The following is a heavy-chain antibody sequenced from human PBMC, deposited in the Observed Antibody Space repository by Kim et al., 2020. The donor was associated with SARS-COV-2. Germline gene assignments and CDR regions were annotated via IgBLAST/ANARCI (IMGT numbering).Heavy chain of an antibody. D-gene: IGHD6-19*01. CDR1: GFTFSTYW. CDR3: ARDEYGWYGISSEAFDI. CDR2: IKQDGSEY. Sequence: PGGSLRLSCAASGFTFSTYWMSWVRQAPGKGRDWVANIKQDGSEYYYVDSVKGRFTISRDNAKNSLYLQMNSLRAEDTAVYYCARDEYGWYGISSEAFDIWGQGTVVTVSS. V-gene: IGHV3-7*03. J-gene: IGHJ3*02.